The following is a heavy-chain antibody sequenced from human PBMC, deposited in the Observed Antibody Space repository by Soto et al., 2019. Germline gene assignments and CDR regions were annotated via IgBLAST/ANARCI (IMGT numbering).Heavy chain of an antibody. Sequence: QVQLVQSGAEVKKPGSSVRVSCKASGDTSDSFSISWVRQAPGQGLEWMGGIIPMFGTGNYAQKFQGRLTITADESTGTSYMDLKSLRSEDTAVYFCARENRDDNSGWYSSSDWFDPWGQETLVTVSS. CDR1: GDTSDSFS. CDR2: IIPMFGTG. CDR3: ARENRDDNSGWYSSSDWFDP. J-gene: IGHJ5*02. V-gene: IGHV1-69*01. D-gene: IGHD6-19*01.